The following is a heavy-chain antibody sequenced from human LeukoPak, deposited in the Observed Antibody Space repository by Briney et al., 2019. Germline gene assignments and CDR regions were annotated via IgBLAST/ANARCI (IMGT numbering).Heavy chain of an antibody. D-gene: IGHD3-3*01. CDR1: GYTFTSYG. CDR2: ISAYNGNT. J-gene: IGHJ4*02. CDR3: ARGSSNGADWNVLRFLEWLPHFDY. V-gene: IGHV1-18*01. Sequence: ASVKVSCKASGYTFTSYGISWVRQAPGQGVEWMGWISAYNGNTNYAQKLQGRVTMTTDTSTSTAYMELRSLRSDDTAVYYCARGSSNGADWNVLRFLEWLPHFDYWGQGTLVTVSS.